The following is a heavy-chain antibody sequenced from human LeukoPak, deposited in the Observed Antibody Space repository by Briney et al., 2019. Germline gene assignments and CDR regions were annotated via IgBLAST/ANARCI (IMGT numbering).Heavy chain of an antibody. J-gene: IGHJ4*02. Sequence: ASVKVSCKASGYTFTGYYMHWVRQAPGQGLEWMGWINPNSGGTNYAQKFQGRVTITADESTSTAYMELSSLRSEDTAVYYCARKTDFWSGVFDYWGQGTLVTVSS. CDR3: ARKTDFWSGVFDY. D-gene: IGHD3-3*01. V-gene: IGHV1-2*02. CDR2: INPNSGGT. CDR1: GYTFTGYY.